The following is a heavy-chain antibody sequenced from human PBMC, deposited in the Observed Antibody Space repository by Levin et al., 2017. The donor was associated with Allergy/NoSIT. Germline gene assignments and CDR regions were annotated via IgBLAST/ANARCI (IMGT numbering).Heavy chain of an antibody. Sequence: AGGSLRLSCTASGFTFGDYAMSWVRQAPGKGLEWVGFIRSKAYGRTSEYAASVKGRFSFSRDDSKSIAYLQMNSLKTEDTAVYFCTRVAAAADYYYYHMDIWGKGTTVTVSS. CDR2: IRSKAYGRTS. D-gene: IGHD6-13*01. J-gene: IGHJ6*03. V-gene: IGHV3-49*04. CDR1: GFTFGDYA. CDR3: TRVAAAADYYYYHMDI.